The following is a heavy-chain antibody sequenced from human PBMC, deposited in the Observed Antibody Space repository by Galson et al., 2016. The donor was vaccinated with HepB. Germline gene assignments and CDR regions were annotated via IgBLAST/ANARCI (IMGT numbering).Heavy chain of an antibody. Sequence: TLSLTCTISSGSINSGDFYWSWIRQPAGKGLAWIGRIDTSGSTNYNPSLKSRIAISIDTSKNQFSLKLSSVTAADTAVYYCARDLIVPGAEWGQGTLVTVSS. CDR1: SGSINSGDFY. D-gene: IGHD6-19*01. J-gene: IGHJ4*02. V-gene: IGHV4-61*02. CDR3: ARDLIVPGAE. CDR2: IDTSGST.